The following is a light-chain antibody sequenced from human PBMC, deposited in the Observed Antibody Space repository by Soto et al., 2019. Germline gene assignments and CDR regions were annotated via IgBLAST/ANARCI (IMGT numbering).Light chain of an antibody. CDR2: ANT. J-gene: IGLJ3*02. CDR3: QSYDNSLSAWV. CDR1: SSNIRAVFD. V-gene: IGLV1-40*01. Sequence: QSVLTQPPSVSGAPGQRVTISCTGSSSNIRAVFDVHWYQQLPGTAPKLLIYANTNRPSGVPDRFSGSKSGTSASLAITGLQAEDEADYYCQSYDNSLSAWVFGGGTKVTVL.